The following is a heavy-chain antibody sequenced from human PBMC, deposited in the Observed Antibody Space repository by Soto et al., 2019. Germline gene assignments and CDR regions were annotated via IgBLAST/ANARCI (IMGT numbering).Heavy chain of an antibody. V-gene: IGHV3-9*01. Sequence: EVQLVESGGGLVQPGRSLRLSCAASGFTFDDYAMHWVRQAPGKGLEWVSGISWHSGSIGYADSVKGRFTISRDNAKNSLYLQMNSVRAEDTALYYCAKDISRFLEWLSLDYWGQGTLVTVSS. D-gene: IGHD3-3*01. CDR2: ISWHSGSI. CDR3: AKDISRFLEWLSLDY. J-gene: IGHJ4*02. CDR1: GFTFDDYA.